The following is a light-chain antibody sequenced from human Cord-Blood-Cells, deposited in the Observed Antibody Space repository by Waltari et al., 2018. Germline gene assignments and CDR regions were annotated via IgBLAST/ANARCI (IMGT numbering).Light chain of an antibody. CDR1: QSISIY. CDR3: QQSYSTPIT. CDR2: AAS. V-gene: IGKV1-39*01. J-gene: IGKJ5*01. Sequence: DIQMTKSPSSLSASVGDRVTITCRASQSISIYLNWYQQKPGKAPKLLIYAASSLQSGVPSRFSGSGSGTDFTLTISSLQPEDFATYYCQQSYSTPITFGQGTRLEIK.